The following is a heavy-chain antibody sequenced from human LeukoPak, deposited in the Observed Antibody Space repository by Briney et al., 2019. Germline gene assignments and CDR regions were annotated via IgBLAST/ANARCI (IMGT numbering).Heavy chain of an antibody. Sequence: SETLSLTCGVSGGSISSSSWWSWVRQPPGKGLEWIGEIYHSGSTNYNPSLKSRVTISVDTSKNQFSLKLSSVTAADTAVYYCARQFLSSTNYWSAWDHWGQGTLVTVSS. V-gene: IGHV4-4*02. CDR2: IYHSGST. D-gene: IGHD2-2*01. CDR1: GGSISSSSW. CDR3: ARQFLSSTNYWSAWDH. J-gene: IGHJ4*02.